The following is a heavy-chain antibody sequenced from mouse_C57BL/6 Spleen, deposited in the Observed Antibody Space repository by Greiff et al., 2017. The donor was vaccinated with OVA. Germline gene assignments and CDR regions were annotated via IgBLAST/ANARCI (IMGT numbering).Heavy chain of an antibody. Sequence: VQLKESGPELVKPGASVKMSCKASGYTFTDYNMHWVKQSHGKSLEWIGYINPNNGGTSYNQKFKGKATLTVNKSSSTAYMELRSLTSEDSAVYYCAREVYYGSLFDYWGQGTTLTVSS. V-gene: IGHV1-22*01. J-gene: IGHJ2*01. D-gene: IGHD2-2*01. CDR1: GYTFTDYN. CDR2: INPNNGGT. CDR3: AREVYYGSLFDY.